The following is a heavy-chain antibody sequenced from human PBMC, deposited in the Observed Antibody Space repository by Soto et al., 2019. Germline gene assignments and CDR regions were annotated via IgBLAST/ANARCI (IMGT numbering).Heavy chain of an antibody. CDR1: GGTFSSYA. Sequence: SVKVSCKASGGTFSSYAISWVRQAPGQGLEWMGGIIPIFGTANYAQKFQGRVMITADESTSTAYMELGSLRSEDTAVYYCARARDSSGRDAFDIWGQATMVTVSS. D-gene: IGHD3-22*01. CDR3: ARARDSSGRDAFDI. V-gene: IGHV1-69*13. J-gene: IGHJ3*02. CDR2: IIPIFGTA.